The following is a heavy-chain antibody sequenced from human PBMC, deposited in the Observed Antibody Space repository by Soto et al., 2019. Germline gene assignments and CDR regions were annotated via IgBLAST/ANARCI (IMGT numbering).Heavy chain of an antibody. CDR2: MSHSGTST. V-gene: IGHV3-23*01. Sequence: EVRLLESGGGLVQPGGSLRLSCAVSGFDFSTFAVSWVRQARGEGLEWTSAMSHSGTSTYFFDSVKGRFTITTDMSKNTLSLQMKSLRAEDTAVYYCAKSATMAASYLDFWGQGTLVAVSS. J-gene: IGHJ4*02. CDR3: AKSATMAASYLDF. D-gene: IGHD6-6*01. CDR1: GFDFSTFA.